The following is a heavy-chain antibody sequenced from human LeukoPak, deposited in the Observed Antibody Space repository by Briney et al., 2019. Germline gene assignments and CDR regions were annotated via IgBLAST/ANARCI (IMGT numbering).Heavy chain of an antibody. CDR2: ISSDGGST. CDR1: GLTLRSYA. Sequence: GGPLRLSCSASGLTLRSYAIHWVRQAPGKGLEYVSGISSDGGSTYYEDSVKGRFTISRDNSKDTLNLQMSSLRPEDTALYYCVKGYSSRQQYYFDQWGQGTLVTVSS. J-gene: IGHJ4*02. D-gene: IGHD6-13*01. CDR3: VKGYSSRQQYYFDQ. V-gene: IGHV3-64D*09.